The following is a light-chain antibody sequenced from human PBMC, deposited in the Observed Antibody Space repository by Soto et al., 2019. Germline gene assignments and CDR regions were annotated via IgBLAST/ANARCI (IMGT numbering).Light chain of an antibody. CDR1: QTISSW. CDR3: QQLNNYPLT. Sequence: QMPQSHSTQSGSVGDRVTIPCLASQTISSWLAWYQQKPGKAPKLMIYKASTLKSGVPSRFSGSGSGTEFTLTISSLQPDDFAAYYCQQLNNYPLTVGGRTKVNI. J-gene: IGKJ4*01. CDR2: KAS. V-gene: IGKV1-5*03.